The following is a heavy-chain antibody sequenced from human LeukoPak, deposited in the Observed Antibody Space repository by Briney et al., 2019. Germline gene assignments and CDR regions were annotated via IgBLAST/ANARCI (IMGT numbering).Heavy chain of an antibody. CDR1: GFTFSSYA. D-gene: IGHD3-22*01. V-gene: IGHV3-30-3*01. J-gene: IGHJ5*02. CDR3: ARAVRYYYDNSGYYNNWFDP. Sequence: GGSLTLSCAASGFTFSSYAMHWVRQAPGKGLEWVAVISFDGRNKYYADSVKGRFIISRDNSKNTLYLQMNSLRAEDTAVYYCARAVRYYYDNSGYYNNWFDPWGQGTLVTVSS. CDR2: ISFDGRNK.